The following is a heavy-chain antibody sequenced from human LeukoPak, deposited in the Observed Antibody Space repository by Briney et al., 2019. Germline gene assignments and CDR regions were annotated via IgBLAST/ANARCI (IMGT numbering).Heavy chain of an antibody. Sequence: SETLSLTCTVSGGSISSYYWSWIRQPPGKGLEWIGYIYYSGSTNYNPSLKSRVTISVDTSKNQFSLKLSSATAADTAVYYCARGGTSYYDFWSGYYTSYFDYWGQGTLVTVSS. D-gene: IGHD3-3*01. CDR3: ARGGTSYYDFWSGYYTSYFDY. J-gene: IGHJ4*02. CDR1: GGSISSYY. CDR2: IYYSGST. V-gene: IGHV4-59*01.